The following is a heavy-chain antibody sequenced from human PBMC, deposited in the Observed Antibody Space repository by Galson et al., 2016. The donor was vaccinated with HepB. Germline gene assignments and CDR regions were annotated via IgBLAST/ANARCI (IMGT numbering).Heavy chain of an antibody. CDR1: GYTFVSHG. Sequence: SVKVSCKASGYTFVSHGISWVRQAPGQGLEWIGGIIPILGTTNSAQKFEGTVTLTADKSTSTAHMELSSLTSEDTAVYYCARGSHYCSGGRCDYYVMDVWGQGTAVTVSS. J-gene: IGHJ6*02. D-gene: IGHD2-15*01. CDR2: IIPILGTT. V-gene: IGHV1-69*10. CDR3: ARGSHYCSGGRCDYYVMDV.